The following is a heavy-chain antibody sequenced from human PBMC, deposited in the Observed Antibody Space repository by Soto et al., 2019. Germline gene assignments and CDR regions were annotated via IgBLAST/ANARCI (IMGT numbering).Heavy chain of an antibody. CDR1: GFTFSSYA. J-gene: IGHJ3*02. V-gene: IGHV3-23*01. CDR3: ARDIVVVPAARLNAFDI. Sequence: GGSLRLSCAASGFTFSSYAMGWVRQAPGKGLEWVSAISGSGGSTYYADSVKGRFTISRDKSKNTLYLQMNSLRSEDTAVYYCARDIVVVPAARLNAFDIWGQGTMVTVSS. D-gene: IGHD2-2*01. CDR2: ISGSGGST.